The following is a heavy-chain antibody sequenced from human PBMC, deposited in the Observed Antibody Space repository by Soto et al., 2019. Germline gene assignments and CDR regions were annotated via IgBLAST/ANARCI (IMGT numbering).Heavy chain of an antibody. J-gene: IGHJ4*02. CDR2: INYSGNT. CDR1: GGSINRNY. Sequence: SETLSLTCTVSGGSINRNYWNWIRQPPGKGLEWIGYINYSGNTNYNPSLKSRVTISIGTSKNQFSLKLSSVTAADTAIYFCARIPTRGDVDYFDYWGQGTLVTVSS. D-gene: IGHD5-12*01. CDR3: ARIPTRGDVDYFDY. V-gene: IGHV4-59*08.